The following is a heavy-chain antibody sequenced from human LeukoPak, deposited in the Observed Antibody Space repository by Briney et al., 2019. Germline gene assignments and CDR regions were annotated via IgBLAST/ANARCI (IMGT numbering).Heavy chain of an antibody. J-gene: IGHJ4*02. CDR3: ARGRYSSGWFSDY. D-gene: IGHD6-19*01. V-gene: IGHV1-8*02. CDR1: GYTFTGYY. Sequence: ASVKVSCKASGYTFTGYYMHWVRQAPGQGLEWMGWMNPNSGNTGYAQKFQGRVTMTRNTSISTAYMELSSLRSEDTAVYYCARGRYSSGWFSDYWGQGTLVTVSS. CDR2: MNPNSGNT.